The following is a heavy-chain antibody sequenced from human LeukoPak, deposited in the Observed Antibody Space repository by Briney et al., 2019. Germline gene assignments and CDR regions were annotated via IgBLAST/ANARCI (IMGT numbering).Heavy chain of an antibody. CDR3: ARLSGSSSWYESPDY. J-gene: IGHJ4*02. CDR1: GGSISSDSYY. D-gene: IGHD6-13*01. Sequence: PSETLSLTCTVSGGSISSDSYYWSWIRQPAGKGLEWIGRIYTSGSTNYNPSLKSRVTISVDTSKNQFSLELSSVTAADTAVYYCARLSGSSSWYESPDYWGQGTLVTVSS. V-gene: IGHV4-61*02. CDR2: IYTSGST.